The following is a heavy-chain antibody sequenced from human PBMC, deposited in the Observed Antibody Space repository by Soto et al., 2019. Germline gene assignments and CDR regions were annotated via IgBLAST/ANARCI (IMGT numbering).Heavy chain of an antibody. V-gene: IGHV4-39*01. D-gene: IGHD2-15*01. CDR3: ARLRYCSGGSCYFFDY. Sequence: SETLSLTCTVSGGSISSSSYYWGWIRQPPGKGLEWIGSIYYSGSTYYNPSLKSRVTISVDTSKNQFPLKLSSVTAADTAVYYCARLRYCSGGSCYFFDYWGQGTLVTVSS. CDR1: GGSISSSSYY. CDR2: IYYSGST. J-gene: IGHJ4*02.